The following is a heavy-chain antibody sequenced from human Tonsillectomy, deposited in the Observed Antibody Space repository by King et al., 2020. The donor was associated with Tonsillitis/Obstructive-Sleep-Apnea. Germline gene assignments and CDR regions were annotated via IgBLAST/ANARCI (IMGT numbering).Heavy chain of an antibody. CDR3: ARLGDYYYYGMDV. J-gene: IGHJ6*02. CDR2: IDHSGST. Sequence: VQLQQWGAGLLKPSETLSLTCTVYGGSFSGYYWSWIRQPPGKGLEGIGEIDHSGSTNYNPSLKSRVTISVDTSNNQFSLKLSSVTAADTAVYYCARLGDYYYYGMDVWGQGTTVTVSS. D-gene: IGHD3-16*01. CDR1: GGSFSGYY. V-gene: IGHV4-34*01.